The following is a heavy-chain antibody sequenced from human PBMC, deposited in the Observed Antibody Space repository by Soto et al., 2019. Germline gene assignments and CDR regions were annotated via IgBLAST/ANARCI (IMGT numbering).Heavy chain of an antibody. CDR1: GFTFSDYY. CDR2: ISSSSSYT. D-gene: IGHD2-15*01. Sequence: QVQLVESGGGLVKPGGSLRLSCAASGFTFSDYYMSWIRQAPGKGLEWVSYISSSSSYTNYADSVKGRFTISRDNAKNSLYLQMNSLRAEDTAVYYCARRYCSGGSCFDYWGQGTPVTVSS. J-gene: IGHJ4*02. CDR3: ARRYCSGGSCFDY. V-gene: IGHV3-11*06.